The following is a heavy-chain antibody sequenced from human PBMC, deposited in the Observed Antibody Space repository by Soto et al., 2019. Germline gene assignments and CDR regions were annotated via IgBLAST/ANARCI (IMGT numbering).Heavy chain of an antibody. D-gene: IGHD1-26*01. CDR3: ARTRGGGATLGPFDY. J-gene: IGHJ4*02. V-gene: IGHV1-18*04. CDR1: GYTFTSYG. Sequence: QVQLVQSGAEVKKPGASVKVSCKASGYTFTSYGISWVRQAPGQGLEWMGWISAYNGNTNYAQKLQGRVTMTTDTSTSTDYIELRSLRSNDTAVYYCARTRGGGATLGPFDYWGQGTLVTVSS. CDR2: ISAYNGNT.